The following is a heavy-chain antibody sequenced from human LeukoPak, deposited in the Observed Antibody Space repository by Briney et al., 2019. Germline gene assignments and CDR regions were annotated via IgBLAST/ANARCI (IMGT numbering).Heavy chain of an antibody. Sequence: SETLSLTCTVSGGSISSGSYYWSWIRQPAGKGLEWIGRIYTSGSTNYNPSLKSRVTISVDTPKNQFSLKLSSVTAADTAVYYCARVSIVVVPAARPNYYYLDVWGKGTTVTVSS. V-gene: IGHV4-61*02. CDR3: ARVSIVVVPAARPNYYYLDV. CDR1: GGSISSGSYY. D-gene: IGHD2-2*01. J-gene: IGHJ6*03. CDR2: IYTSGST.